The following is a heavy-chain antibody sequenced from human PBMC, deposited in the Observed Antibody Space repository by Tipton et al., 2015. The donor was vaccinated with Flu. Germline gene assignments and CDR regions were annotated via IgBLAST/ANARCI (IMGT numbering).Heavy chain of an antibody. Sequence: TLSLTCSVSGDSTTNSGYHWAWIRQPPGKDLQWIGSLYPTGDSFHNPSLAGRVSISGDTSKGQFSLRLTSVTAADTALYYCATVSSFYFFFDSWGLGTLVTVSS. CDR3: ATVSSFYFFFDS. CDR1: GDSTTNSGYH. V-gene: IGHV4-39*07. CDR2: LYPTGDS. D-gene: IGHD5/OR15-5a*01. J-gene: IGHJ4*02.